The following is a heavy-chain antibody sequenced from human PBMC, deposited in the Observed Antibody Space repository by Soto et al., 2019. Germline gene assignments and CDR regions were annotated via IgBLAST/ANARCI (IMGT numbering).Heavy chain of an antibody. V-gene: IGHV3-21*01. CDR2: ISSSSSYI. CDR1: GFTFSSYS. D-gene: IGHD5-12*01. J-gene: IGHJ4*02. CDR3: ARVLLRGYSGYDSDY. Sequence: GGSLRLSCAASGFTFSSYSMNWVRQAPGKGLEWVSSISSSSSYIYYADSVKDRFTISRDNAKNSLYLQMNSLRAEDTAVYYYARVLLRGYSGYDSDYWGQGTLVTVSS.